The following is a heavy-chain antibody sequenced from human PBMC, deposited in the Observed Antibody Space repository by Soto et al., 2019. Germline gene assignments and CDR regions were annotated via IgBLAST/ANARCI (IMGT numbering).Heavy chain of an antibody. CDR2: INPSGGST. D-gene: IGHD3-22*01. CDR3: ARALISVVTMMGVPGGFDP. CDR1: GYTFTSYY. J-gene: IGHJ5*02. V-gene: IGHV1-46*01. Sequence: ASVKVSCKASGYTFTSYYMHWVRQAPGQGLEWMGIINPSGGSTSYAQKCQGRVTMTRDTXTSTVYLERSSLKSEDTAVYYCARALISVVTMMGVPGGFDPWGQGTLVTVSS.